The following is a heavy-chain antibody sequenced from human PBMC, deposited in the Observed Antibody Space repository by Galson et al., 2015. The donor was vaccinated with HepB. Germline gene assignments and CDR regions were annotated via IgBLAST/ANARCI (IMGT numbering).Heavy chain of an antibody. CDR1: GFSVFNNY. V-gene: IGHV3-53*01. D-gene: IGHD2-8*01. CDR2: IYTGDTT. Sequence: SLRLSCAASGFSVFNNYMTWVRQAPGKGLEWVSVIYTGDTTYYADSVKGRFIVSRDNSKNTVFLQMNNLRADDTATYYCAKAPGPPGVAYYSDSWGQGTLVTVSS. CDR3: AKAPGPPGVAYYSDS. J-gene: IGHJ4*02.